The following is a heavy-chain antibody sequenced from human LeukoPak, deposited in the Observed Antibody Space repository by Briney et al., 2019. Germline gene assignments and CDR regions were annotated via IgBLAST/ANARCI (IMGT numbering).Heavy chain of an antibody. CDR2: INPSGGST. V-gene: IGHV1-46*01. CDR1: GGTFSSYA. CDR3: ARDRQQWLVY. Sequence: ASVKVSCKASGGTFSSYAISWVRQAPGQGLEWMGIINPSGGSTSYAQKFQGRVTMTRDTSTSTVYMELSSLRSEDTAVYYCARDRQQWLVYWGQGTLVTVSS. D-gene: IGHD6-19*01. J-gene: IGHJ4*02.